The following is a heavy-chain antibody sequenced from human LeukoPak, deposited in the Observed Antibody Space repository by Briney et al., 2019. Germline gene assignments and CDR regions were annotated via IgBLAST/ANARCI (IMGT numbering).Heavy chain of an antibody. CDR1: GFTFSSNA. J-gene: IGHJ4*02. D-gene: IGHD3-22*01. CDR3: AKASGDSSGYPVDY. CDR2: IGVSGGST. Sequence: GSLRLSCAASGFTFSSNAMSWVRQAPGKGLEWVSGIGVSGGSTYYADSVKGRFTISRDNSKNTVYLQMNSLRAEDTAVYYCAKASGDSSGYPVDYWGQGTLVTVSS. V-gene: IGHV3-23*01.